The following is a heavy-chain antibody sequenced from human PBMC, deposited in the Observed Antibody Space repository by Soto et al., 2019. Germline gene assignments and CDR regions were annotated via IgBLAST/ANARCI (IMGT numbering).Heavy chain of an antibody. D-gene: IGHD4-17*01. J-gene: IGHJ4*02. V-gene: IGHV3-30-3*01. CDR1: GFTFSSYA. CDR2: ISYDGSNK. CDR3: ARDTFGDLYYFDY. Sequence: GGSLRLSCAASGFTFSSYAMHWVRQAPGKGLEWVAVISYDGSNKYYADSVKGRFTISRDNSKNTLYLQMNSLRAEDTAVYYCARDTFGDLYYFDYWGQGTLVTVSS.